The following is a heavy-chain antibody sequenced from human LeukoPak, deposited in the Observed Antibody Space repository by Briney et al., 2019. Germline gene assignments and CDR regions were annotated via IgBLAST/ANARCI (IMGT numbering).Heavy chain of an antibody. CDR3: ARYDARYGMDV. D-gene: IGHD1-1*01. Sequence: GGSLRLSCAASGFTFSSYAMHWVRQAPGKGLEWVAVISYDGSNKYYADSVKGRFTISRDNSKNTLYLQMTSLRAEDTAVYYCARYDARYGMDVWGQGTTVTVSS. V-gene: IGHV3-30-3*01. CDR1: GFTFSSYA. J-gene: IGHJ6*02. CDR2: ISYDGSNK.